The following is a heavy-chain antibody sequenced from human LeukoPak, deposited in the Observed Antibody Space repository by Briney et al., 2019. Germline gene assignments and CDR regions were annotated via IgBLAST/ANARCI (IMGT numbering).Heavy chain of an antibody. CDR2: INPNSGGT. CDR1: GYTFTGYY. J-gene: IGHJ4*02. V-gene: IGHV1-2*02. D-gene: IGHD3-22*01. Sequence: GASVKVSCKASGYTFTGYYMHWVRQAPGQGLEWMGWINPNSGGTNYAQKFQGRVTMTRDTSISTAYMELSRLRSDDTAVYYCARDFAVYYDSSGYPDFYYWGQGTLVTVSS. CDR3: ARDFAVYYDSSGYPDFYY.